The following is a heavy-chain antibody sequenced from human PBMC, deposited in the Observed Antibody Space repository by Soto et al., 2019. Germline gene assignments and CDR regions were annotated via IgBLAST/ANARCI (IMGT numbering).Heavy chain of an antibody. V-gene: IGHV4-4*02. Sequence: NPSETLSLTCAVSGGSISSSNWWSWVRQPPGKGLEWIGEIYHSGSTNYNPSLKSRVTISVDKSKNQFSLKLSSVTAADTAVYYCAGSLAQVTAPKFWSGYYYGMDVWGQGTTVTVSS. CDR2: IYHSGST. D-gene: IGHD3-3*01. J-gene: IGHJ6*02. CDR3: AGSLAQVTAPKFWSGYYYGMDV. CDR1: GGSISSSNW.